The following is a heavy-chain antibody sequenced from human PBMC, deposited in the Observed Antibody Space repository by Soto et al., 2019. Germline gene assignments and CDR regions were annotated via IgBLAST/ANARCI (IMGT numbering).Heavy chain of an antibody. D-gene: IGHD2-21*01. CDR3: ARDKHIVVVNAPGDV. J-gene: IGHJ6*01. Sequence: ASVKVSCKASGYAFTSYYMHWVRQAPGQGLEWMGIINPSGGSTSYAQKFQGRVTMTRDTSTSTVYMGLSSLRSEDTAVYYCARDKHIVVVNAPGDVWGQGTTVTVSS. CDR1: GYAFTSYY. V-gene: IGHV1-46*01. CDR2: INPSGGST.